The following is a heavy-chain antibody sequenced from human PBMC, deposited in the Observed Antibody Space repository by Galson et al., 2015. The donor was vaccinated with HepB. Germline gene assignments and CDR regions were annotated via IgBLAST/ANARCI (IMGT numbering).Heavy chain of an antibody. J-gene: IGHJ6*02. CDR1: GYTFTNYG. D-gene: IGHD3-9*01. CDR3: ARVTVYYNVLTASVGYGMDV. Sequence: SVKVSCKASGYTFTNYGLSWVRQVPGQGLQWMGWISAYNGNTNYAQKFQGRVTMTTDTSTSTASMELRSLRSDDTAMYYCARVTVYYNVLTASVGYGMDVWGQGTTVTVSS. CDR2: ISAYNGNT. V-gene: IGHV1-18*01.